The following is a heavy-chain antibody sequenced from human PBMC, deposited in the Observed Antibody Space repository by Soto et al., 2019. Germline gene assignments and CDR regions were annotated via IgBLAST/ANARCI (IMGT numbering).Heavy chain of an antibody. J-gene: IGHJ4*02. CDR2: VSGGGAST. CDR1: GFSFAGYA. V-gene: IGHV3-23*01. CDR3: AKTQTFNGYYGGFDA. Sequence: GSLRLACAATGFSFAGYALTWVRQAPGRGLEWLSAVSGGGASTYYADSVRGRFSISRDVSGNMIYLQLNRLTAGDTATYYCAKTQTFNGYYGGFDAWGQGTRVTVSS. D-gene: IGHD3-3*01.